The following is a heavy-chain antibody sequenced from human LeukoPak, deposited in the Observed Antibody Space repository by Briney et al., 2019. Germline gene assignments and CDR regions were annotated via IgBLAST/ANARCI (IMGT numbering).Heavy chain of an antibody. V-gene: IGHV1-2*02. CDR2: INPNSGGT. CDR3: ASSDYDFWSGYQDWYFDL. D-gene: IGHD3-3*01. J-gene: IGHJ2*01. Sequence: ASVKVSCKASGYTFTGYYMHWVRQAPGQGLEWMGWINPNSGGTNYAQKFQGRVTMTRGTSISTAYMELSRLRSDDTAVYYCASSDYDFWSGYQDWYFDLWGRGTLVTVSS. CDR1: GYTFTGYY.